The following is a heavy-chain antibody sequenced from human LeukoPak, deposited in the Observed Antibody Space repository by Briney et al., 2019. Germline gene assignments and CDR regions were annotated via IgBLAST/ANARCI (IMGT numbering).Heavy chain of an antibody. J-gene: IGHJ4*02. D-gene: IGHD1-26*01. CDR1: GFTFSTYA. CDR3: TKSPLSGSYRFED. Sequence: GGSLRLSCVASGFTFSTYAMSWVRQAPGQGLEWVSVISGSGVTTYYADSVKGRFSISRANSKNTLWLQMSSLRAEDTAVYFCTKSPLSGSYRFEDCGQGTLVTVSS. CDR2: ISGSGVTT. V-gene: IGHV3-23*01.